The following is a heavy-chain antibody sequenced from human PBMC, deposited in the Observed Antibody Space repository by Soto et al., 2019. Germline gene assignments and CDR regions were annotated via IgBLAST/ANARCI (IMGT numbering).Heavy chain of an antibody. D-gene: IGHD3-3*01. Sequence: PGGSLRLSCAASGFSFGTYWMTWVRQAPGKGLEWVANIKQDGSTEKYVDSVKGRFTVSRDNAKNSLYLQMNSLRAEDTAVYYCARHQTPSSDTTIFGYWGQGTLVTVSS. V-gene: IGHV3-7*01. CDR1: GFSFGTYW. CDR2: IKQDGSTE. J-gene: IGHJ4*02. CDR3: ARHQTPSSDTTIFGY.